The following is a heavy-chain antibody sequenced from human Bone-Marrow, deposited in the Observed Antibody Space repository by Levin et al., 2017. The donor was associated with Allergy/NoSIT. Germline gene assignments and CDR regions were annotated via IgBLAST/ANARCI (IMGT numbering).Heavy chain of an antibody. CDR1: GGSISSGGYY. CDR3: ARGSVVVTALDY. J-gene: IGHJ4*02. CDR2: IYYSGST. Sequence: SETLSLTCTVSGGSISSGGYYWSWIRQHPGKGLEWIGYIYYSGSTYYNPSLKSRVTISVDTSKNQFSLKLSSVTAADTAVYYCARGSVVVTALDYWGQGTLVTVSS. D-gene: IGHD2-21*02. V-gene: IGHV4-31*03.